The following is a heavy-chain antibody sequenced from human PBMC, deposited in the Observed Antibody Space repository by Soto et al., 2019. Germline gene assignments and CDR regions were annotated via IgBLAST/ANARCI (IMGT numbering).Heavy chain of an antibody. CDR1: GYTLTELS. Sequence: ASVKVSCKVSGYTLTELSMHWVRQAPGKGLEWMGGFDPEDGETIYAQKFQGRVTMTEATSTDTAYMELSSLRSEDTAVYYCATKYGGMDHYYYYMDVWGKGTTVTVSS. CDR2: FDPEDGET. V-gene: IGHV1-24*01. D-gene: IGHD2-2*01. J-gene: IGHJ6*03. CDR3: ATKYGGMDHYYYYMDV.